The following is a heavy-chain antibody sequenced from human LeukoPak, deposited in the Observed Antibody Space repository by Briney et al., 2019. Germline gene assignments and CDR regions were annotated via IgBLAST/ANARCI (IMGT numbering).Heavy chain of an antibody. J-gene: IGHJ4*02. CDR3: SRLAGIMGGSK. CDR1: GFTFSNYW. V-gene: IGHV3-74*01. CDR2: INIDGTV. Sequence: GGSLTLACAASGFTFSNYWMYWVRQAPGKGLVWVSGINIDGTVRYADSVKGRFTISRDNAKNTLYLQMNSLRAEGTAIYYCSRLAGIMGGSKWGQGTLVTVSS. D-gene: IGHD3-16*01.